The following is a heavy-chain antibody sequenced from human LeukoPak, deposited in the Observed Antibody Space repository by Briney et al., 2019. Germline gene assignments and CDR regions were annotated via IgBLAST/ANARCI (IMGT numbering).Heavy chain of an antibody. D-gene: IGHD3-22*01. CDR3: ARGGHYYDRSGPFDY. CDR2: INSDGSST. V-gene: IGHV3-74*01. Sequence: GGSLRLSCAASGFTFSSYWMHWVRQAPGKGLVWVSRINSDGSSTSYADSVKGRFTISRDNAKNTLYLQMNSLRAEDTAVYYCARGGHYYDRSGPFDYWGQGTLVTVSS. CDR1: GFTFSSYW. J-gene: IGHJ4*02.